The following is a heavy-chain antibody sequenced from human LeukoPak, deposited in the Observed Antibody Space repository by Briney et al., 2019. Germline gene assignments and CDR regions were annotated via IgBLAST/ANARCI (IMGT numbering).Heavy chain of an antibody. CDR2: ISWDGGST. Sequence: PGGSLRLSCAASGFTFDDYTMHWVRQAPGKGLEWDSLISWDGGSTYYADSVKGRFTISRDNSKNSLYLQMNSLRTEDTALYYCAKDNAVYDSSGPDYWGQGTLVTVSS. CDR1: GFTFDDYT. D-gene: IGHD3-22*01. CDR3: AKDNAVYDSSGPDY. V-gene: IGHV3-43*01. J-gene: IGHJ4*02.